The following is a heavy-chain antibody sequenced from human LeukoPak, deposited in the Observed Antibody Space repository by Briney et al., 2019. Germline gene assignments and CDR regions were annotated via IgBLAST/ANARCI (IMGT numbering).Heavy chain of an antibody. CDR1: GGSISSSSYY. Sequence: SETLSLTCTVSGGSISSSSYYWGWVRQPPGKGLEWIGSIYYSGSTYYNPSLKSRVTISVDTSKNQFSLKLSSVTAADTAVYYCAGVAVAGYTYYFDYWGQGTLVTVSS. CDR3: AGVAVAGYTYYFDY. V-gene: IGHV4-39*07. J-gene: IGHJ4*02. CDR2: IYYSGST. D-gene: IGHD6-19*01.